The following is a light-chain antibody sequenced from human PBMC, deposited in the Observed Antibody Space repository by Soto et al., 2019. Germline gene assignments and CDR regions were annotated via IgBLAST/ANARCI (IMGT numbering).Light chain of an antibody. Sequence: EIVLTQSPATLSFSPGERATLSCRASQSVSSYLAWYQQKPGQAPRLLIYDASNRATGIPARFSGSGSGTDFTLTISSLEPEDFAVYYCQQRSNWPRVTFGPGTKVDIK. CDR3: QQRSNWPRVT. CDR1: QSVSSY. V-gene: IGKV3-11*01. CDR2: DAS. J-gene: IGKJ3*01.